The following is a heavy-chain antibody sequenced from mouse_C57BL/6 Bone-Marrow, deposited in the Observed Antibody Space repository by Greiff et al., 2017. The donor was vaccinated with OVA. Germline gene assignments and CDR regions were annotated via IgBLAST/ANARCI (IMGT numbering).Heavy chain of an antibody. CDR1: GYSITSGYD. CDR3: ARGVNPYFDY. J-gene: IGHJ2*01. V-gene: IGHV3-1*01. CDR2: ISYSGST. Sequence: VQLQQSGPGMVKPSQSLSLTCTVTGYSITSGYDWHWIRHFPGNKLEWMGYISYSGSTNYNPSLKSRISITHDTSKNHFFLKLNSVTTEDTATYYCARGVNPYFDYWGQGTTLTVSS.